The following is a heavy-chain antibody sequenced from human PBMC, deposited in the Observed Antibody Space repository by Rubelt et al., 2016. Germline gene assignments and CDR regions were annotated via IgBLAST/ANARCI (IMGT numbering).Heavy chain of an antibody. CDR2: INHSGST. D-gene: IGHD6-19*01. CDR1: GGSFSGYY. J-gene: IGHJ6*02. CDR3: ARAMGSGLYYYYGMDV. Sequence: LQQGGAGLLKPSETLSLTCAVYGGSFSGYYWSWIRQPPGKGLEWIGEINHSGSTNYNPSLKSRVTISVDTSKNQFSLKLSSVTAADTAVYYCARAMGSGLYYYYGMDVWGQGTTVTVSS. V-gene: IGHV4-34*01.